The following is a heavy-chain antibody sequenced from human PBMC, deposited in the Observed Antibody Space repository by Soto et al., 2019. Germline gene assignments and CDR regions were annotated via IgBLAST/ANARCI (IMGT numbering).Heavy chain of an antibody. CDR1: GYTFTIYY. Sequence: EASVKVSCKASGYTFTIYYMHWVRQAPGQGLEWMGIINPSGGSTSYAQMFQGRVTMTRGTSTSTVYMELSSLRSEDTAIYYCARSRDRFDYWGQGTLVTVSS. V-gene: IGHV1-46*01. CDR2: INPSGGST. CDR3: ARSRDRFDY. J-gene: IGHJ4*02.